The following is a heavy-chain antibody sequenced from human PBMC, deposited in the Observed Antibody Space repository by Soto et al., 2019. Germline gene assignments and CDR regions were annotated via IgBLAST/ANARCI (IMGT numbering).Heavy chain of an antibody. J-gene: IGHJ4*02. CDR3: TTVKKFLSYYFDY. CDR1: GFTFSNAW. Sequence: ESGGGLVKPGGSLRLSCAASGFTFSNAWMSWVRQAPGKGLEWVGRIKSKTDGGTTDYAAPVKGRFTISRDDSKNTLYLQMNSLKTEDTAVYYCTTVKKFLSYYFDYWGQGTLVTVSS. CDR2: IKSKTDGGTT. V-gene: IGHV3-15*01.